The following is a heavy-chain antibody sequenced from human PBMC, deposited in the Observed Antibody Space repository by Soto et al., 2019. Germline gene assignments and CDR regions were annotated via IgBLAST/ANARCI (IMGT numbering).Heavy chain of an antibody. CDR3: ARELRKQSVVVTLGAFDI. Sequence: ASVEVSCKASGYTFTSYYMHWVRQAPGQGLEWMGIINPSGGSTSYAQKFQGRVTMTRYKTTKKFYMELSGMRSDDTAGYYCARELRKQSVVVTLGAFDIWGQGTIVIFSS. CDR2: INPSGGST. V-gene: IGHV1-46*01. J-gene: IGHJ3*02. D-gene: IGHD3-22*01. CDR1: GYTFTSYY.